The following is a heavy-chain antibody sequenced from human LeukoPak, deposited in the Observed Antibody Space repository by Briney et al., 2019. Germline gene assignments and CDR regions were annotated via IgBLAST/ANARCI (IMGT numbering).Heavy chain of an antibody. D-gene: IGHD1-14*01. CDR1: GGSISSYY. V-gene: IGHV4-59*01. CDR2: IYYSGST. J-gene: IGHJ3*02. Sequence: SETLSLTCTVSGGSISSYYWSWIRQPAGKGLEWIGYIYYSGSTNYNPSLKSRVTISVDTSKNQFSLKLSSVTAADTAVYYCARLSGDPGPEAFDIWGQGTMVTVSS. CDR3: ARLSGDPGPEAFDI.